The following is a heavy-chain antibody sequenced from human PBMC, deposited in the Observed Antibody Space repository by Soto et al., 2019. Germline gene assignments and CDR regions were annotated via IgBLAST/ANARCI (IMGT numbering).Heavy chain of an antibody. CDR3: ARELVVVAARYGMDV. Sequence: GGSLRLSCAASGFTFSSYSMNWVRQAPGKGLEWVSSISSSSSYIYYADSVKGRFTISRDNAKNSLYLQMNSLRAEDTAVYYCARELVVVAARYGMDVWGQGTTVTVSS. CDR2: ISSSSSYI. V-gene: IGHV3-21*01. D-gene: IGHD2-15*01. CDR1: GFTFSSYS. J-gene: IGHJ6*02.